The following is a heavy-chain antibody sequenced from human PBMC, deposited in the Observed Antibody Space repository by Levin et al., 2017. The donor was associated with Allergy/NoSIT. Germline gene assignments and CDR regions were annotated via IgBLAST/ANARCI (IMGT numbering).Heavy chain of an antibody. CDR3: ARDKYSSSIDWYFDY. CDR2: ISYHGKDE. CDR1: GFNFNFYA. J-gene: IGHJ4*02. V-gene: IGHV3-30*04. D-gene: IGHD6-6*01. Sequence: GGSLRLSCAASGFNFNFYALHWVRQAPGKGLQWVAAISYHGKDEFYADSVKGRFTISRDNSKNTLYLQMNSLRADDTALYYCARDKYSSSIDWYFDYWGQGTLVTVSS.